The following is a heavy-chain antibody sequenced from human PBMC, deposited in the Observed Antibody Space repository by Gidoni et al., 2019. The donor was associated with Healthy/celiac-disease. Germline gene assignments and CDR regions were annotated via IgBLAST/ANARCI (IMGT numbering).Heavy chain of an antibody. J-gene: IGHJ1*01. V-gene: IGHV3-30*18. CDR2: ISYDGSNK. CDR1: GFTFSSSG. D-gene: IGHD2-21*02. CDR3: AKEANNCGGDCYSGYFQH. Sequence: QVQLVESGGGVVQPGRSLRLSCSASGFTFSSSGMHWVRQAPGKGLEWVAVISYDGSNKYYADSVKGRFTISRDNSKNTLYLQMNSLRAEDTAVYYCAKEANNCGGDCYSGYFQHWGQGTLVTVSS.